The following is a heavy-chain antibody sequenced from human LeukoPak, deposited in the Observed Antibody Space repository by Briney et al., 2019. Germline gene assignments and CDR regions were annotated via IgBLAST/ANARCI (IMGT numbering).Heavy chain of an antibody. D-gene: IGHD5/OR15-5a*01. V-gene: IGHV1-2*02. J-gene: IGHJ6*03. CDR3: ARGDSVRDYYYMDV. CDR2: INPNSGGT. CDR1: GYTFTGYY. Sequence: GASVKVSCKASGYTFTGYYMHWVRQAPGQGLEWMGWINPNSGGTNYAQKFQGRVTMTRDTSINTAYMDLSRLTSDDTAFYYCARGDSVRDYYYMDVWAKGTTVTVSS.